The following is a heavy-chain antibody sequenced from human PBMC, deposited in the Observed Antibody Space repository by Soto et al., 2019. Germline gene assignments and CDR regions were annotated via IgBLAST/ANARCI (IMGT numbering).Heavy chain of an antibody. J-gene: IGHJ6*02. CDR3: AILGGYCSSTSCYAGDYYGMDV. D-gene: IGHD2-2*01. Sequence: PGESLKISCQGSGYSFTSYWIAWVRQMPGKGLEWMGIIHPSKSATRYSPSFEGQVTISADKSISTAYLQWSSLKASDTAMYYCAILGGYCSSTSCYAGDYYGMDVWGQGTTVTVSS. V-gene: IGHV5-51*01. CDR2: IHPSKSAT. CDR1: GYSFTSYW.